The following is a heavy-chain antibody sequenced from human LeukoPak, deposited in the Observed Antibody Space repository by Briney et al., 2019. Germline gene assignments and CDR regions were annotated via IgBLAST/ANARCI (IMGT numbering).Heavy chain of an antibody. CDR3: ARRRSTYWFDP. CDR1: GGSISSSSYY. Sequence: SETLSLTCTVSGGSISSSSYYWGWIRHPPGKGLEWIGSIYYAGSTYYNPSLKSRVTISVDTSKNQFSLKLSSVTAADTAVYYCARRRSTYWFDPWGQGTLVTVSS. J-gene: IGHJ5*02. CDR2: IYYAGST. D-gene: IGHD1-26*01. V-gene: IGHV4-39*01.